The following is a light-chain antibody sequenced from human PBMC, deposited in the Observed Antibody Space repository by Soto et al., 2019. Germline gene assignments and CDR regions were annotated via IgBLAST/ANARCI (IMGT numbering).Light chain of an antibody. V-gene: IGKV3-15*01. CDR2: GAS. Sequence: EIVMTQSPATLSVSPGERATLSCRASQSVSSNLAWYQQKPGQAPRLLIYGASTRATGIPARFSGSGSGTEFTLTISSLQSEDFAVYYCQQYNNWSLLFPFGPGTKVDIK. CDR3: QQYNNWSLLFP. CDR1: QSVSSN. J-gene: IGKJ3*01.